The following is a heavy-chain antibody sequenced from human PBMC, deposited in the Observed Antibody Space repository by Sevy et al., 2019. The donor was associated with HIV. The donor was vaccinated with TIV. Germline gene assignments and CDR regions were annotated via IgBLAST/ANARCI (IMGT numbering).Heavy chain of an antibody. J-gene: IGHJ6*02. CDR3: ARDRDTAMAQYYYYYGMDV. D-gene: IGHD5-18*01. V-gene: IGHV1-18*01. CDR1: GYTFTSYG. CDR2: ISAYNGNT. Sequence: ASLKVSCKASGYTFTSYGISWVRQAPGQGLEWMGWISAYNGNTNYAQKLPGRVTMTTDTSTSTAYMELRSLRSDDTAVYYCARDRDTAMAQYYYYYGMDVWGQGTTVTVSS.